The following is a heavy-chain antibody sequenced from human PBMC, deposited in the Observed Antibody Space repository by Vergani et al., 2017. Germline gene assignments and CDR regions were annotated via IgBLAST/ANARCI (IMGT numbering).Heavy chain of an antibody. CDR2: IYSTGST. CDR3: ARRGGYDEGDAFRIGYFDS. D-gene: IGHD3-22*01. J-gene: IGHJ4*02. CDR1: GASVNSYY. Sequence: QVKLQESGPGLVKPSETLSLTCTVSGASVNSYYWSWIRQPPGKGLEWMGYIYSTGSTHHNPSLRRRINMSVDTSKNQFSLKLNSVTAADTAMYYCARRGGYDEGDAFRIGYFDSWGPGILVTVSS. V-gene: IGHV4-4*09.